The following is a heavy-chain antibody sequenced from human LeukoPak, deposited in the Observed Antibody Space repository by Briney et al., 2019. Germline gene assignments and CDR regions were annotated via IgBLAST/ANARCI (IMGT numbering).Heavy chain of an antibody. J-gene: IGHJ4*02. CDR2: IKPDGSEK. CDR3: VRYGGVGSDY. CDR1: GFTFSSYS. Sequence: PGGSLRLSCAASGFTFSSYSMNWVRQAPGKGLEWVANIKPDGSEKYYVDSVKGRFTISRDNAKNSLYLQMNSLSAEDTAVYYCVRYGGVGSDYWGQGTLVTVSS. D-gene: IGHD3-16*01. V-gene: IGHV3-7*01.